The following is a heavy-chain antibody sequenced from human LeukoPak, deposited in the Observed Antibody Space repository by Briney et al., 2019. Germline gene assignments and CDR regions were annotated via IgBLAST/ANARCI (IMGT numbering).Heavy chain of an antibody. Sequence: SETLSLTCAVSRGSLSAYYWTWIRQSPGRGLEWIGEIDHSGSTSYNPSPKSQVTISKDTSKALFSLNLRSVTAADTAVYYCARVTAMGCFDYWGQGTLVTVSS. D-gene: IGHD5-18*01. CDR1: RGSLSAYY. CDR3: ARVTAMGCFDY. V-gene: IGHV4-34*01. J-gene: IGHJ4*02. CDR2: IDHSGST.